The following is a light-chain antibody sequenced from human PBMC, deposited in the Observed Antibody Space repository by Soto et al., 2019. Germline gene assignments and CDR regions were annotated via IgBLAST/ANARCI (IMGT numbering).Light chain of an antibody. J-gene: IGKJ1*01. CDR1: QSVSKRY. CDR3: RQYCSAWGA. Sequence: LTSTQRKLSVSPGGIYLLARATSQSVSKRYLDWYQEKNGKAPRLLIYGASSRATGIPDRLSCCGYETGISLTIAVTESLVFRSYYCRQYCSAWGAFSQGTKVDIK. V-gene: IGKV3-20*01. CDR2: GAS.